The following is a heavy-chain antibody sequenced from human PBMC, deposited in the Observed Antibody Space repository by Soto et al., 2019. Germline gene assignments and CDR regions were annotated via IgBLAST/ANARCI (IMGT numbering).Heavy chain of an antibody. CDR1: GFTFSSYG. V-gene: IGHV3-33*01. D-gene: IGHD6-19*01. CDR2: IWYDGSNK. CDR3: ASEPPPGYSSGWYGLDY. Sequence: QVQLVESGGGVVQPGRSLRLSCAASGFTFSSYGMHWVRQAPGKGLEWVAVIWYDGSNKYYADSVKGRFTISRDNSKNTLYLQMNSPRAEDTAVYYCASEPPPGYSSGWYGLDYWGQGALVTVSS. J-gene: IGHJ4*02.